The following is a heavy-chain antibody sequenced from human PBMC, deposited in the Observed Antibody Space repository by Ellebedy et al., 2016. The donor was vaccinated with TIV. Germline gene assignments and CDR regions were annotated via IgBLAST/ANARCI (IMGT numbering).Heavy chain of an antibody. Sequence: MPSETLSLTCTVSGGSISGSSYYWGWIRQHPGKGLEWIGYIYYTGSTYYNPSLKSRLIISVDTSKNQFSLKLTSVTAADTDVYYCARGRWLQPYLDYWGQGTPVTVSS. V-gene: IGHV4-31*03. CDR2: IYYTGST. J-gene: IGHJ4*02. D-gene: IGHD5-24*01. CDR1: GGSISGSSYY. CDR3: ARGRWLQPYLDY.